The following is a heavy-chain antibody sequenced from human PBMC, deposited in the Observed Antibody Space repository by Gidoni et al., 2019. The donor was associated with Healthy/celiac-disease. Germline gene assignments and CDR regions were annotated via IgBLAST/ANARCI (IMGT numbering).Heavy chain of an antibody. J-gene: IGHJ6*02. Sequence: QVQLQESGPGLVKPSETLSLTCTASGGSTSSYYWSWIRPPPGKGLEWIGYIYYSGSTNNNPSLKSRVTISVDTSKNQFSLKLSSVTVADTAVYYCARDYDYGGKRHYGMDVWGQGTTVTVSS. CDR3: ARDYDYGGKRHYGMDV. CDR2: IYYSGST. CDR1: GGSTSSYY. V-gene: IGHV4-59*01. D-gene: IGHD4-17*01.